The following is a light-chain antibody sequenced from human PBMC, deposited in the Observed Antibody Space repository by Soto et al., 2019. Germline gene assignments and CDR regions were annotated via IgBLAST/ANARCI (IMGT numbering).Light chain of an antibody. Sequence: QLVLTQSPSASAPLGASVKLTGTLSSGHSSSAIAWHQQQPEKGPRYLMKVNSDGSHKKGDGIPDRFSGSSSGAERYLTISGLQSEDEGEYYCQNWGAGIQWVFGGGTKLTVL. CDR3: QNWGAGIQWV. J-gene: IGLJ3*02. CDR1: SGHSSSA. CDR2: VNSDGSH. V-gene: IGLV4-69*01.